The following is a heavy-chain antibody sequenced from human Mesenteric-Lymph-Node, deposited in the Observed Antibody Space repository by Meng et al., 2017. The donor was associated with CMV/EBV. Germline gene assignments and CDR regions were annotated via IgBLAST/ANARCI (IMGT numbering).Heavy chain of an antibody. CDR3: TGQLGYDSSLFP. CDR2: IDYSGST. Sequence: TLSGASISRNIFSWGWIRQPPGKGLEWIGTIDYSGSTYYNPSLKSRVTISVDTSQNQFSLNLNSVTAADTAVYYCTGQLGYDSSLFPWGRGTLVTVSS. CDR1: GASISRNIFS. V-gene: IGHV4-39*01. D-gene: IGHD6-13*01. J-gene: IGHJ4*02.